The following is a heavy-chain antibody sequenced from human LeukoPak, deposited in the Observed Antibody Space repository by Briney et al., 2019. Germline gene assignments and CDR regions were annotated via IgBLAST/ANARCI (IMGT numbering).Heavy chain of an antibody. Sequence: GGSLRLSCAASGFSFSSYWMTWVRQAPGKGLEWVSYISSSGSTIYYADSVKGRFTISRDNAKNSLYLQMNSLRAEDTAVYYCARQYYDILTGYYDYWGQGTLVTVSS. J-gene: IGHJ4*02. CDR3: ARQYYDILTGYYDY. CDR2: ISSSGSTI. CDR1: GFSFSSYW. D-gene: IGHD3-9*01. V-gene: IGHV3-11*01.